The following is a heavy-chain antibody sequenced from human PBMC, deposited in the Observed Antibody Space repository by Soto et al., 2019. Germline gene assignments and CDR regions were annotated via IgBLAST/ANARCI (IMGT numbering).Heavy chain of an antibody. CDR3: ARGPSPGYYDSSGYYLH. V-gene: IGHV1-69*01. CDR2: IIPIFGTA. Sequence: QVQLVQSGAEVKKPGSSVKVSCKASGGTFSSYAISWVRQAPGQGLEWMGGIIPIFGTANYAQKFQGRVTITADESTSTAYMELSSLRSEDTAVYYCARGPSPGYYDSSGYYLHWGQGTLVTVSS. D-gene: IGHD3-22*01. J-gene: IGHJ4*02. CDR1: GGTFSSYA.